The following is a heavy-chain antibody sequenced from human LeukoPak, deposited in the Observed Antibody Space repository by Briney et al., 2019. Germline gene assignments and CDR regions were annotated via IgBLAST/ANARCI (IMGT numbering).Heavy chain of an antibody. D-gene: IGHD3-10*01. CDR1: GGSISGYY. CDR3: AREWSSFDY. Sequence: SETLSLTCTVSGGSISGYYWSWIRQPPGKGLEWIGYIYYSGDTNYNPSLTSRVIISLDTSKNQFSLKLSSVTAADTALYYCAREWSSFDYWDRGTLVTVSS. CDR2: IYYSGDT. V-gene: IGHV4-59*01. J-gene: IGHJ4*02.